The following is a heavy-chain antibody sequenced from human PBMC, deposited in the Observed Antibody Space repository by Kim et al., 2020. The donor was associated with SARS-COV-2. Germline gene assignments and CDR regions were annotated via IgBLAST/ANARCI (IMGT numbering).Heavy chain of an antibody. D-gene: IGHD4-17*01. CDR1: GYTFTSYD. V-gene: IGHV1-8*01. CDR2: MNPNSGNT. CDR3: ARGVSLRLTDYMDV. Sequence: ASVKVSCKASGYTFTSYDINWVRQATGQGLEWMGWMNPNSGNTGYAQKFQGRVTMTRNTSISTAYMELSSLRSEDTAVYYCARGVSLRLTDYMDVWGKGTTVTVSS. J-gene: IGHJ6*03.